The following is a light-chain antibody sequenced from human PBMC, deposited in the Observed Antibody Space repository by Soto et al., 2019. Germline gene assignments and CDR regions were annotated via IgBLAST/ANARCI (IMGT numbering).Light chain of an antibody. J-gene: IGKJ4*01. CDR1: QSVTIW. Sequence: DIQMTQSPSTLSASVGDRVTITCRASQSVTIWLAWYQQKPGKVPKLLIYKASTLESGVPSRFSGSGSGTEFTLTIGSLQPDDFATYYCQQYNSNPLTFGGGTKVEIK. CDR3: QQYNSNPLT. V-gene: IGKV1-5*03. CDR2: KAS.